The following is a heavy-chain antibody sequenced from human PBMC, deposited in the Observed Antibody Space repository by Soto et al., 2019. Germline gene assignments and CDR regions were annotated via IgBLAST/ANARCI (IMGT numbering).Heavy chain of an antibody. CDR2: ISTSSGNT. CDR1: GYTFTSNS. CDR3: ARGGGYAVDY. V-gene: IGHV1-18*04. Sequence: QVRLVQSGSELRKPGASVKVSCKASGYTFTSNSITWVRQAPGQGLEWMGWISTSSGNTKFAQKFQGRVTLTTDTSTSTAYMVLTSLRSDDTAVYYCARGGGYAVDYWGQGTLVTVST. J-gene: IGHJ4*02. D-gene: IGHD5-12*01.